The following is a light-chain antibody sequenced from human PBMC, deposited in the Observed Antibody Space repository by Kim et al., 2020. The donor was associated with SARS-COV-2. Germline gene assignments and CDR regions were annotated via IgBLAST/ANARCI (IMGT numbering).Light chain of an antibody. Sequence: GDRVTITCRASQSISTWLAWYQQKPGNAPKLVIYDASTLERGVPSRFSGSGSGTEFTLTISSLQPDDFATYYCQQYDSSSYTFGQGTKVDI. V-gene: IGKV1-5*01. CDR3: QQYDSSSYT. CDR1: QSISTW. J-gene: IGKJ2*01. CDR2: DAS.